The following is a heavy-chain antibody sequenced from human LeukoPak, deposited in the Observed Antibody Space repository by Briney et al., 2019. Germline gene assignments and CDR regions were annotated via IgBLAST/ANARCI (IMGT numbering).Heavy chain of an antibody. Sequence: PSQTLSLTCTVSGGSISSGGYSWSWIRQHPGKGLEWIGYIYYSGSTYYNPSLKSRVTISVDTSKNQFSLKLSSVTAADTAVYYCARGRWRLPFGFIYYYGMDVWGQGTTVTVSS. D-gene: IGHD3-10*01. J-gene: IGHJ6*02. V-gene: IGHV4-31*03. CDR2: IYYSGST. CDR3: ARGRWRLPFGFIYYYGMDV. CDR1: GGSISSGGYS.